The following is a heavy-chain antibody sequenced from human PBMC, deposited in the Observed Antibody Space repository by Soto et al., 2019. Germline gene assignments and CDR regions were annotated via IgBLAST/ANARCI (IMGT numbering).Heavy chain of an antibody. CDR1: GGSISSYD. V-gene: IGHV4-59*08. D-gene: IGHD6-19*01. CDR3: ARRTVNIRTFYSGLKTHCFDY. CDR2: IYYSGST. Sequence: SETLSLTCTVSGGSISSYDWSWIRQPPGKGLEWIGYIYYSGSTNYNPSLQSRVAISVDTSKNQFSLKLKSVTAADTAIYYCARRTVNIRTFYSGLKTHCFDYWGQGAPVTVSS. J-gene: IGHJ4*02.